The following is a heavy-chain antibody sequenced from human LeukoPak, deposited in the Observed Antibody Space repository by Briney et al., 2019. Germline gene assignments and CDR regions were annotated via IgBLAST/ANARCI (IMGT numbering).Heavy chain of an antibody. D-gene: IGHD3-22*01. V-gene: IGHV4-39*07. Sequence: KPSETLSLTCTVSGGSISSSSYYWGWIRQPPGKGLEWIGSIYYSGSTYYNPSLKSRVTISVDTSKNQFSLKLSSVTAADTAVYYCARASPYYYDSSGYCFQHWGQGTLVTVSS. J-gene: IGHJ1*01. CDR3: ARASPYYYDSSGYCFQH. CDR1: GGSISSSSYY. CDR2: IYYSGST.